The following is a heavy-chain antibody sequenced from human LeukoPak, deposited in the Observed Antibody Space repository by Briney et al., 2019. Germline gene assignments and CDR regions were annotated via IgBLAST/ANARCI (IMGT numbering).Heavy chain of an antibody. J-gene: IGHJ4*02. D-gene: IGHD3-16*02. CDR3: ARSYRDF. Sequence: GGSLRLSYAASGFTFSSYWMHWVRQVPGKGLVWVSRVSPDGRTTEYAESVKGRFTISRDNAKNTLYLQMNSLRAEDTAIYYCARSYRDFWGQGTLVTVSS. CDR2: VSPDGRTT. V-gene: IGHV3-74*03. CDR1: GFTFSSYW.